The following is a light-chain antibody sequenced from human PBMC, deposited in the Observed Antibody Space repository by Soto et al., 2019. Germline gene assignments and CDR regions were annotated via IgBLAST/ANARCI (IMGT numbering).Light chain of an antibody. CDR3: CSYVSSNTLI. J-gene: IGLJ2*01. CDR2: EGS. Sequence: QSALTQPASVSGSPGQSITISCTGTSSDVGGYNYVSWYQQHPGKAPKLMIYEGSKRPSGVSNRFSGSKSGNTASLTIYGLQAEDEADYYCCSYVSSNTLIFGGGTKLTVL. V-gene: IGLV2-23*01. CDR1: SSDVGGYNY.